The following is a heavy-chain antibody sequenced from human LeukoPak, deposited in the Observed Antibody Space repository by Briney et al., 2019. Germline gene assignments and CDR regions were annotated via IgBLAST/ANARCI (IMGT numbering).Heavy chain of an antibody. J-gene: IGHJ5*02. Sequence: GGSLRLSCAASGFTFSNYAMTWVRQAQGKGLEWVSSISDSGVNTYYADSVKGRFTTSRDNTKNTLYLQMNSLRAEDTAVYHCAHYFDSSGYYGGWFDPWGQGTLVTVSS. CDR3: AHYFDSSGYYGGWFDP. V-gene: IGHV3-23*01. D-gene: IGHD3-22*01. CDR2: ISDSGVNT. CDR1: GFTFSNYA.